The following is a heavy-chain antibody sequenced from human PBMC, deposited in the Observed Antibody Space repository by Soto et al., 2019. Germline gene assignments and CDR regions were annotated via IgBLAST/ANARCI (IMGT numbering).Heavy chain of an antibody. CDR1: GFTFSSYS. D-gene: IGHD3-10*01. CDR3: ARVGYWFGELFPNDAFDI. J-gene: IGHJ3*02. Sequence: GGSLRLSCAASGFTFSSYSMNWVRQAPGKGLEWVSSISSSSSSYIYYADSVKGRFTISRDNAKNSLYLQMNSLRAEDTAVYYCARVGYWFGELFPNDAFDIWGQGTMVTVSS. V-gene: IGHV3-21*01. CDR2: ISSSSSSYI.